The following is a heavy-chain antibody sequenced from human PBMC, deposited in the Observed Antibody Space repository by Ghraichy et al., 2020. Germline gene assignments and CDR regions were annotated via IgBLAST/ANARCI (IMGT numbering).Heavy chain of an antibody. V-gene: IGHV3-21*01. CDR2: ISSSSVYI. D-gene: IGHD3-16*01. Sequence: SSISSSSVYIYYADSVKGRFTISRDNAKTSLYLQMTDLRAEDTSVYYCASLQNVGLGDDNPSVGLEVWGQGATVTVSS. CDR3: ASLQNVGLGDDNPSVGLEV. J-gene: IGHJ6*02.